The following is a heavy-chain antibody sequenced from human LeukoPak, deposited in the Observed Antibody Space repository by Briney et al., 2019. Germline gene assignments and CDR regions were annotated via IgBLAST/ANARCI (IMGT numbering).Heavy chain of an antibody. CDR3: ARVTGYIVEDYFDY. CDR2: IYYSGST. CDR1: GGSISSGGYS. D-gene: IGHD3-22*01. V-gene: IGHV4-61*08. Sequence: PSETLSLTCAVSGGSISSGGYSWSWIRQPPGKGLEWIGYIYYSGSTNYNPSLKSRVTISVDTSKNQFSLRLSSATAADTAVYYCARVTGYIVEDYFDYWGQGTLVTVSS. J-gene: IGHJ4*02.